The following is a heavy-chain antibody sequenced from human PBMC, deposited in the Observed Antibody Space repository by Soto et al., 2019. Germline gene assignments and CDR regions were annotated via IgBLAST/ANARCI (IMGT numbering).Heavy chain of an antibody. J-gene: IGHJ6*02. CDR1: GGSFSGYY. CDR3: ARGGLYYDFLPACYYGMDV. CDR2: INHSGST. Sequence: QVQLQQWGAGLLKPSETLSLTCAVYGGSFSGYYWSWIRQPPGKGLEWIGEINHSGSTNYNPSLKSRVTISVDTSKNQFSLKLSSVTAADTAVYYCARGGLYYDFLPACYYGMDVWGQGTTVTVSS. V-gene: IGHV4-34*01. D-gene: IGHD3-3*01.